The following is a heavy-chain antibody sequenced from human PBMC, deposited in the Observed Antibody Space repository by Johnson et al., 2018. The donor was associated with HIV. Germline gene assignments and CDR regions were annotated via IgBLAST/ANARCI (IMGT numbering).Heavy chain of an antibody. V-gene: IGHV3-9*01. CDR1: GFTFSNYW. D-gene: IGHD2-21*01. J-gene: IGHJ3*02. Sequence: VQLVESGGGVVQPGRSLRLSCAASGFTFSNYWMTWVRLAPGKGLEWVSGISWNSGSLGYADSVKGRFTISRDNAKNSLYLQMNSLRAEDTALYYCAIDCGGDCYSGSGAFDIWGQGTMVTVSS. CDR2: ISWNSGSL. CDR3: AIDCGGDCYSGSGAFDI.